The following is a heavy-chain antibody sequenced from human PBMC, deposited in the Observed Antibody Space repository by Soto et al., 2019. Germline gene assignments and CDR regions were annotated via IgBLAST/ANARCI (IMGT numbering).Heavy chain of an antibody. CDR3: ARVGIRVVGDYYYYMDV. D-gene: IGHD2-15*01. Sequence: EVQLVESGGGLVQPGGSLRLSCAASGFTFSSYWMHWVRQAPGKGLVWVSRINSDGSSTSYADSVKGRFTISRDTAKNTLYLQMNSLRAEDTAVYYCARVGIRVVGDYYYYMDVWGKGTTVTVSS. CDR1: GFTFSSYW. V-gene: IGHV3-74*01. CDR2: INSDGSST. J-gene: IGHJ6*03.